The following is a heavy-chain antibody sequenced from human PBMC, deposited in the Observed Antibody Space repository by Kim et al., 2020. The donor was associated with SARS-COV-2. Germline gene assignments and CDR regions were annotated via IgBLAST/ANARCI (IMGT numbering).Heavy chain of an antibody. J-gene: IGHJ3*02. CDR2: IRSKANSYAT. D-gene: IGHD1-1*01. CDR1: GFTFSGSA. CDR3: SSYPGTTLAFWDAFY. Sequence: GGSLRLSCAASGFTFSGSAMHWVRQASGKGLEWVCRIRSKANSYATAYAASVKGRFTIARDDSKNTAHMQMHSLKTKDMAEYYTSSYPGTTLAFWDAFY. V-gene: IGHV3-73*01.